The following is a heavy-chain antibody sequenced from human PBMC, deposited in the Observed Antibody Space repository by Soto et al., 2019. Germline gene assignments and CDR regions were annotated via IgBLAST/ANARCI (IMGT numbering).Heavy chain of an antibody. V-gene: IGHV5-51*01. CDR2: IYPGDYDT. J-gene: IGHJ4*02. Sequence: GESLKISCKGFGYSFTIYWIGWVRQMPGKGLEYMGIIYPGDYDTRYSPSFRGQVSISVDNSISTAYLQWSSLKASDTAIYYCARGLTSFSNPYYFDYWGQGTLVTVSS. CDR3: ARGLTSFSNPYYFDY. D-gene: IGHD2-21*02. CDR1: GYSFTIYW.